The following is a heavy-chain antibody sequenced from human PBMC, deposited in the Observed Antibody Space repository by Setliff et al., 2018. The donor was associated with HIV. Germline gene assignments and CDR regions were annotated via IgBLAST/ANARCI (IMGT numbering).Heavy chain of an antibody. CDR3: ASIELAAMVTVDY. Sequence: GESLKISCAASGFTFSDCSMNWVRQAPGKGLEWISYITSTGSTIFYADSVKGRFTISRDNDKNSVHLQMTSLRAEDTAVYYCASIELAAMVTVDYWGQGTLVTVSS. CDR1: GFTFSDCS. V-gene: IGHV3-48*01. CDR2: ITSTGSTI. D-gene: IGHD5-18*01. J-gene: IGHJ4*02.